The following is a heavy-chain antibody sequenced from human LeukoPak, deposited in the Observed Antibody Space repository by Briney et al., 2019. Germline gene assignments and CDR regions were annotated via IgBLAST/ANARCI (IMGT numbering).Heavy chain of an antibody. CDR3: VEYIASAGSLGGFDI. CDR2: ISGSGGSI. CDR1: GFTFRSYA. Sequence: GGSLRLSCAASGFTFRSYAMSWVRQAPGKGLEWVSAISGSGGSIFYADSVKGRFTISRDNSKNTLYLQMKSLRAEDTAVYYCVEYIASAGSLGGFDIWGQGTMVTVSS. J-gene: IGHJ3*02. V-gene: IGHV3-23*01. D-gene: IGHD6-13*01.